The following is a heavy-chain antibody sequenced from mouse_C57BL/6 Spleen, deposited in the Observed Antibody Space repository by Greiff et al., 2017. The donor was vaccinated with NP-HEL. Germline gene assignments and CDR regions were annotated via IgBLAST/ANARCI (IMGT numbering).Heavy chain of an antibody. Sequence: VQLQQPGAELVKPGASVKLSCKASGYTFTSYWMQWVKQRPGQGLEWIGEIDPSDSYTNYNQKFKGKATLTVDTSSSTAYMQLSSLTSEDSAVYYCARRRGSLRYFDVWGTGTTVTVSS. J-gene: IGHJ1*03. V-gene: IGHV1-50*01. D-gene: IGHD2-10*01. CDR1: GYTFTSYW. CDR2: IDPSDSYT. CDR3: ARRRGSLRYFDV.